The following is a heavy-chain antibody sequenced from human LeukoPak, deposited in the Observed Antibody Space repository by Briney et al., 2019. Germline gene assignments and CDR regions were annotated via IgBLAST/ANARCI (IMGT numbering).Heavy chain of an antibody. Sequence: PSETLSLTCTVSGGSVSISNYYWGWVRQPPGKGLEWVGSIYYSGNTYHNPSLKSRVTISVDTSQNQFSLKLFSLTAADTAVYYCSRHAHSPSYEFWGQGILVTVSS. J-gene: IGHJ4*02. CDR2: IYYSGNT. CDR3: SRHAHSPSYEF. CDR1: GGSVSISNYY. D-gene: IGHD3-3*01. V-gene: IGHV4-39*01.